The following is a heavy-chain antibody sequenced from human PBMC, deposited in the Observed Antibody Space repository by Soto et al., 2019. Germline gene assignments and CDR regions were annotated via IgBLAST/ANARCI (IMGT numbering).Heavy chain of an antibody. Sequence: GGSLRLSCAASGFTLSHYWMHWVRQGPGGRLVWVSGVNGDGRGKHYADSVKGRFTISRDDARNTLYLQLNSLRADDTAVYYSSRAPHCGGNFGPEDYWVQGTLVTVSS. CDR2: VNGDGRGK. CDR3: SRAPHCGGNFGPEDY. V-gene: IGHV3-74*01. CDR1: GFTLSHYW. D-gene: IGHD2-21*02. J-gene: IGHJ4*02.